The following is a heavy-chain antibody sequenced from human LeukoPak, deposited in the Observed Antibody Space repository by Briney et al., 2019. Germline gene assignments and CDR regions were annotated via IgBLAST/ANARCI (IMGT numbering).Heavy chain of an antibody. CDR2: INQDGGEK. J-gene: IGHJ4*02. CDR3: ARDKAYGDSEDF. D-gene: IGHD4-17*01. Sequence: GGSLRLSCAASGFTFSTHAMSWVRQAPGKGLEWVANINQDGGEKYYVDSVKGRFTISRDNAKNSLYLQMNSLRAEDTAVYYCARDKAYGDSEDFWGQGTLVTVSS. CDR1: GFTFSTHA. V-gene: IGHV3-7*05.